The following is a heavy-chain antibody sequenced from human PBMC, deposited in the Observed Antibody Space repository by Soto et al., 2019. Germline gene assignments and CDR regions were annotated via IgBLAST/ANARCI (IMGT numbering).Heavy chain of an antibody. D-gene: IGHD3-3*01. V-gene: IGHV4-34*01. CDR3: ARVGPTIFGEKQNWFDP. J-gene: IGHJ5*02. CDR2: INHSGST. Sequence: PSETLSLTCAVYGGSFSGYYWSWIRQPPGKGLEWIGEINHSGSTNYNPSLKSRVTISVDTSKNQFSLKLSSVTAADTAVYYCARVGPTIFGEKQNWFDPWGQGTLVTVSS. CDR1: GGSFSGYY.